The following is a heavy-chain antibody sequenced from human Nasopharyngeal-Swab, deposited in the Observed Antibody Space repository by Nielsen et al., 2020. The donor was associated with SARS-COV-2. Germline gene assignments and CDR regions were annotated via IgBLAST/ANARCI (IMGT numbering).Heavy chain of an antibody. D-gene: IGHD5-12*01. Sequence: SETPSLTCSVSGGFNSSFYWHWIRQTPGKGLEWIGYIFYNGNTKYNPSLKSRVTISLDTPMNQFSLKLSSVTAADSAVYFCARDSYYDVGFDSWGPGTLVTVSS. CDR2: IFYNGNT. J-gene: IGHJ4*02. CDR1: GGFNSSFY. CDR3: ARDSYYDVGFDS. V-gene: IGHV4-59*13.